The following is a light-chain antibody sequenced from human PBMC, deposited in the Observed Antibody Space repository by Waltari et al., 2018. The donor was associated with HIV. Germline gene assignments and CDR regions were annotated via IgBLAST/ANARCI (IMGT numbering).Light chain of an antibody. CDR3: SSYTSITLI. V-gene: IGLV2-14*03. CDR1: GSGIGGYNY. J-gene: IGLJ2*01. Sequence: QSALTQPASVSGSPGQSITISCTGSGSGIGGYNYVSWYQHYPGKAPKLIIYDVSRRPSVVSNRFSGSKSGNTASLTISGLRAEDEADYYCSSYTSITLIFGGGTKLTVL. CDR2: DVS.